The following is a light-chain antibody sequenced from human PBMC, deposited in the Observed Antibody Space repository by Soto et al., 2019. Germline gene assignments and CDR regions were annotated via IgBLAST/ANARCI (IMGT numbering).Light chain of an antibody. J-gene: IGKJ4*01. Sequence: DIQMTQSPSSLSASVGDRVTITCQASQDISNYLNWYQQKPGKAPKLLIYDASTLETGVPSRFSGSGSGTHFTFPISSLQPEDIATYYCQQYDNLPITFGGGTKVEIK. CDR3: QQYDNLPIT. CDR1: QDISNY. V-gene: IGKV1-33*01. CDR2: DAS.